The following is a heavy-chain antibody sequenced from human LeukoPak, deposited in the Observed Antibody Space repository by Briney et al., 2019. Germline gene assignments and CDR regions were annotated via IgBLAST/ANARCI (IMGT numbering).Heavy chain of an antibody. V-gene: IGHV1-69*05. CDR2: IIPIFGTA. Sequence: ASVKVSSKASGDTFSSYAISWVRQAPGQGLEWMGGIIPIFGTANYAQKFQGRVTITTDASTSTAYMELSSLRSEDTAVYYCARGTGFLEWLSAFDIWGQGTMVTVSS. CDR1: GDTFSSYA. CDR3: ARGTGFLEWLSAFDI. D-gene: IGHD3-3*01. J-gene: IGHJ3*02.